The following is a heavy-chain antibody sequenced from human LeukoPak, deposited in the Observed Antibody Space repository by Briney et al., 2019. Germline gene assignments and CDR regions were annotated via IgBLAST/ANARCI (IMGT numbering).Heavy chain of an antibody. Sequence: ASVKVSCKVSGYTLTELSMHWVRQAPGQGLEWMGWISPYNGNTNYAQKLQGRFTMTTDTSTSTAYMELRSLRSDDTAVYYCARECGAYYYDSSGYCNDHWGQGTLVTVSS. CDR3: ARECGAYYYDSSGYCNDH. CDR1: GYTLTELS. CDR2: ISPYNGNT. V-gene: IGHV1-18*01. D-gene: IGHD3-22*01. J-gene: IGHJ4*02.